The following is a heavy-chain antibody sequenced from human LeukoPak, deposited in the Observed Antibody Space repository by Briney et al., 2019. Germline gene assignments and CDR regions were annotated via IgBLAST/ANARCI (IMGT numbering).Heavy chain of an antibody. CDR1: GGTFSSYA. CDR2: IIPIFGTA. V-gene: IGHV1-69*01. CDR3: ATKGGFEATIGTNIDY. J-gene: IGHJ4*02. D-gene: IGHD5-12*01. Sequence: SVEVSCKASGGTFSSYAISWVRQAPGQGLEWMGGIIPIFGTANYAQKFQGRVTITADESTSTAYMELSSLRSEDTAVYYCATKGGFEATIGTNIDYWGQGTLVTVSS.